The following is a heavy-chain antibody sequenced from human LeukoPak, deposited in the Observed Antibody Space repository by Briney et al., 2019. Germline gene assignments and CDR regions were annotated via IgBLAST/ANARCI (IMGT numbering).Heavy chain of an antibody. Sequence: PSETLSLTCTVSGYSISSGYYWGWIRQPPGKGLEGIGRIYQNGSTYYNQSLKSRVTISVDTSKNQFSLKVSSVTAADTAVYYCASASPRDYVWGSYPHYFDYWGQGTLVTVSS. V-gene: IGHV4-38-2*02. CDR3: ASASPRDYVWGSYPHYFDY. D-gene: IGHD3-16*02. J-gene: IGHJ4*02. CDR2: IYQNGST. CDR1: GYSISSGYY.